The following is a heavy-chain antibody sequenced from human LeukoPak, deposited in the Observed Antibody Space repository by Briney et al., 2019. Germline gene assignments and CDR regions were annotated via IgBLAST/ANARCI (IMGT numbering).Heavy chain of an antibody. V-gene: IGHV3-7*01. CDR2: IKQDGSEK. CDR3: ARDRRPSSGWRPFDY. Sequence: PGGSLRLSCAASGFTFSSYWMSWVRQAPGKGLEWVAKIKQDGSEKYYVDSVKGRFTISRDNAKNSLYLQMNSLRAEDTAVYYCARDRRPSSGWRPFDYWGQGTLVTISS. D-gene: IGHD6-19*01. CDR1: GFTFSSYW. J-gene: IGHJ4*02.